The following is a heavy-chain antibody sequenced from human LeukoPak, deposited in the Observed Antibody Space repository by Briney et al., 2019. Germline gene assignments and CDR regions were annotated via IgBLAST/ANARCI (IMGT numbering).Heavy chain of an antibody. D-gene: IGHD3-22*01. Sequence: SQTLSLTCTVSGGSISSGDYYWSWIRQPPGKGLEWIGYIYYSGSTYYNPSLKSRVTISVDTSKNQFSLKLSSVTAADTAVYYCAREASSDYLYYYYYGMDVWGQGTTVTVSS. CDR3: AREASSDYLYYYYYGMDV. CDR2: IYYSGST. CDR1: GGSISSGDYY. V-gene: IGHV4-30-4*01. J-gene: IGHJ6*02.